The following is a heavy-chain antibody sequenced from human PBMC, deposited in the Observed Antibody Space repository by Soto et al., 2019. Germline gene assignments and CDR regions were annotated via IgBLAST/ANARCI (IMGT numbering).Heavy chain of an antibody. Sequence: GGSLRLSCAASGFAFRSYNMNWVRQAPGKGLEWVASISSGSSNIYYADSVKGRFTISRDNAKNSLFLQMDSLRAEDSAVYYCASATVVAATFDFWGQGTLVTVSS. CDR2: ISSGSSNI. CDR1: GFAFRSYN. D-gene: IGHD2-15*01. CDR3: ASATVVAATFDF. J-gene: IGHJ4*02. V-gene: IGHV3-21*01.